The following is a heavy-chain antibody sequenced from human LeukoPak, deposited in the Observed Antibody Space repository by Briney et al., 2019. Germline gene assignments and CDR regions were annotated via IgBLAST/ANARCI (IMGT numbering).Heavy chain of an antibody. J-gene: IGHJ4*02. CDR1: GFTVSSNY. V-gene: IGHV3-66*01. D-gene: IGHD3-10*01. Sequence: GGSLRLSCAVSGFTVSSNYMSWVRQAPGKGLEWVSAIYSSGSAYYPDSVKDRFIISRDNSKNTLYLQMNSLRAEDTAIYYCARTVADENSGSEGVDYFDYWGQGTLVTVSS. CDR3: ARTVADENSGSEGVDYFDY. CDR2: IYSSGSA.